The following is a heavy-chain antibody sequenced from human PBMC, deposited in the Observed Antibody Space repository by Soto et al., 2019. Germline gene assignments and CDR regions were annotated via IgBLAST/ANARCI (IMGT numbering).Heavy chain of an antibody. V-gene: IGHV4-38-2*01. CDR2: TYYGASS. D-gene: IGHD6-13*01. CDR1: GYSISSGYY. Sequence: PSETLSLTCAVSGYSISSGYYWGWIRQPPGKDLEWLGTTYYGASSYYNPSLRSRITILLDASTNQLSLKLSSVTAADTAVYFCVRVAGSASWYETDSWGQGILVTVSS. CDR3: VRVAGSASWYETDS. J-gene: IGHJ4*02.